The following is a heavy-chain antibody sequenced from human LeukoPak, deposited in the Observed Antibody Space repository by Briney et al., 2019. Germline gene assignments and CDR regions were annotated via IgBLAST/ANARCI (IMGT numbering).Heavy chain of an antibody. CDR1: GFTFSNYA. Sequence: GGSLRLSCAASGFTFSNYAMTWVRQAPGKGLEWVSAISGSGANTYYADSVKGRFTISRDNSKNTLYLQMNSLRAEDTAVYYCAKLDSSGWSRPFDYWGQGTLVTVSS. CDR3: AKLDSSGWSRPFDY. D-gene: IGHD6-19*01. CDR2: ISGSGANT. V-gene: IGHV3-23*01. J-gene: IGHJ4*02.